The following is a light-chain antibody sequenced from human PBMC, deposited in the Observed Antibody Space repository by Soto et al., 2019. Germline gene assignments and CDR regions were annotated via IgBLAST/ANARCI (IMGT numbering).Light chain of an antibody. CDR2: DAS. Sequence: EIVLTQSPATLSLFPWEIATLSCRASQSVSSYLAWYQQKPGQAPRLLIYDASNRATGIPARFSGSGSVTAFTLPISSLAAEDFAVYYCKQRVSFGQGTKVDIK. CDR1: QSVSSY. J-gene: IGKJ1*01. V-gene: IGKV3-11*01. CDR3: KQRVS.